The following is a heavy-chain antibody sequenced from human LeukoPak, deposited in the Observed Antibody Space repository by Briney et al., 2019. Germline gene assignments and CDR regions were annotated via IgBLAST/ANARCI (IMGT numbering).Heavy chain of an antibody. J-gene: IGHJ4*02. Sequence: ASVKVSCKASGYTFTSYDINWVRQATGQGLEWMGWMNPNSGNTGYAQKFQGRVTMTTDTSTSTAYMELRSLRSDDTAVYYCAGGSSGWYVDYWGQGTLVTVSS. V-gene: IGHV1-8*01. CDR3: AGGSSGWYVDY. CDR2: MNPNSGNT. D-gene: IGHD6-19*01. CDR1: GYTFTSYD.